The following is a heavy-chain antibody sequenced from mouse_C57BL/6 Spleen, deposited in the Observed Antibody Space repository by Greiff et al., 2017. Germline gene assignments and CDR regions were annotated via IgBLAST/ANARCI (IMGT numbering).Heavy chain of an antibody. CDR3: ARDALAPMDY. CDR1: GFTFSDFY. J-gene: IGHJ4*01. V-gene: IGHV7-1*01. CDR2: SRNKANDYTT. Sequence: DVKLVESGGGLVQSGRSLRLSCATSGFTFSDFYMEWVRQAPGKGLEWIAASRNKANDYTTEYSASVKGRFIVSRDTSQSILYLQMNALRAEDTAIYYCARDALAPMDYWGQGTSVTVSS.